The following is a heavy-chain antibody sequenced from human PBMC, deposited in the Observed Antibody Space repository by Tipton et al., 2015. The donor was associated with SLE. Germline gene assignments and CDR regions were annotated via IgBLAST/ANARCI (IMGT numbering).Heavy chain of an antibody. Sequence: TLSLTCTVSGGSISSSSYYWGWIRQPPGKGLEWIGYIYYSGSTNYNPSLKSRVTISVDTSKNQFSLKLSSVTAADTAVYYCARGGSGKGLDYWGQGTLVTVSS. CDR1: GGSISSSSYY. CDR3: ARGGSGKGLDY. D-gene: IGHD1-26*01. V-gene: IGHV4-61*05. CDR2: IYYSGST. J-gene: IGHJ4*02.